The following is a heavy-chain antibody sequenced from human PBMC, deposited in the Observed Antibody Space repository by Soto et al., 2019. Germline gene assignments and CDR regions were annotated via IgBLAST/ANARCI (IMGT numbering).Heavy chain of an antibody. V-gene: IGHV3-21*01. CDR3: ARDKSYAFDF. CDR1: GFTFSSYA. CDR2: ISSSSSYI. Sequence: PGGSLRLSCAASGFTFSSYAMSWVRQAPGKGLEWVSSISSSSSYIYYADSVKGRFTISRDNAKNSLYLQMNSLRAEDTAVYYCARDKSYAFDFWGQGTMVTVSS. D-gene: IGHD3-10*01. J-gene: IGHJ3*01.